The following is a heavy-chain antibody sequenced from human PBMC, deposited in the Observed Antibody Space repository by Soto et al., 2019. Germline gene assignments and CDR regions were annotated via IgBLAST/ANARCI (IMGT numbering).Heavy chain of an antibody. V-gene: IGHV1-18*01. D-gene: IGHD3-10*01. Sequence: GASVKVSCKASGYTFTSYAMHWVRQAPGQRLEWMGWINAYNGNTNYAQKLQGRVTMTTDTSTSTAYMELRSLRSDDTAVYYCARVGITMVPLDYWGQGTLVTVSS. CDR3: ARVGITMVPLDY. CDR2: INAYNGNT. J-gene: IGHJ4*02. CDR1: GYTFTSYA.